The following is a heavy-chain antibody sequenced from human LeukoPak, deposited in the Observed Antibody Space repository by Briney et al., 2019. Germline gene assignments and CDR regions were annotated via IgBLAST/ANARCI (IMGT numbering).Heavy chain of an antibody. CDR1: GGTSNSHA. J-gene: IGHJ4*02. CDR2: IIPNLGTT. V-gene: IGHV1-69*04. Sequence: ASVKVSCKASGGTSNSHAIIWVRQAPGQGLEWMGRIIPNLGTTNRAQNFQDRVTLTADKSTNTACMELTSLTSDDTAVYYCATTNDGGGYQWGDFFDFWGQGTLVTVSS. D-gene: IGHD3-22*01. CDR3: ATTNDGGGYQWGDFFDF.